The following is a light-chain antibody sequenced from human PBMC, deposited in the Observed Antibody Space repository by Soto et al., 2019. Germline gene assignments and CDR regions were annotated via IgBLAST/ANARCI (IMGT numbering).Light chain of an antibody. CDR3: QQDDNWGT. CDR2: GAS. V-gene: IGKV3-20*01. CDR1: QRVSSAY. J-gene: IGKJ3*01. Sequence: EIVLTQSPGTLSLSPGERATLSCRASQRVSSAYLAWYQQKPGQAPRLLMYGASHRATGTPDRFSGSGSGTDFTLPISRLEPEDLAVYYCQQDDNWGTFGPGTKVDIK.